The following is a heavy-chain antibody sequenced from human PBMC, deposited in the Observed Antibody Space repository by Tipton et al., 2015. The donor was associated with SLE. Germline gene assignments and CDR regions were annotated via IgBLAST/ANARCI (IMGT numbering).Heavy chain of an antibody. CDR1: GYTFTGYY. Sequence: QSGPEVKKPGASVKVSCKASGYTFTGYYMHWVRQAPGQGLEWMGQIDPNSGATNYAQKFQGTVTMTTDTSTGTAYMELRSLRSDDTAVYYCARAMTTVIHFDYWGQGTLVTVSS. CDR3: ARAMTTVIHFDY. D-gene: IGHD4-17*01. V-gene: IGHV1-2*06. J-gene: IGHJ4*02. CDR2: IDPNSGAT.